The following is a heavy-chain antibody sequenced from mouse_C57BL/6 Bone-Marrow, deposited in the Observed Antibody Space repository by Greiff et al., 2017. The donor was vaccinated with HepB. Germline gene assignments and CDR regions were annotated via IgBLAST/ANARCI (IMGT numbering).Heavy chain of an antibody. D-gene: IGHD3-2*02. V-gene: IGHV3-6*01. Sequence: VQLKESGPGLVKPSQSLSLTCSVTGYSITSGYYWNWIRQFPGNKLEWMGYISYDGSNNYNPSLKNRISITRDTSKNQFFLKLNSVTTEDTATYYCASGYVVYYYAMDYWGQGTSVTVSS. CDR2: ISYDGSN. CDR1: GYSITSGYY. CDR3: ASGYVVYYYAMDY. J-gene: IGHJ4*01.